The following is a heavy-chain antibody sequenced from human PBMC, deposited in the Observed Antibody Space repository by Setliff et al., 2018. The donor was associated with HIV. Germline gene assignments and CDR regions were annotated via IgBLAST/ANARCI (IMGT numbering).Heavy chain of an antibody. Sequence: GASVKVSCKASGYTFIDYFIHWVQQAPGKGLEWMGRMDPEEGETKYAEEFQGRLTLSADTSTDTAYMELSGLRFEDTAVYYWATWHGSSLFDYWGRGALVTVSS. J-gene: IGHJ4*02. D-gene: IGHD6-13*01. CDR2: MDPEEGET. V-gene: IGHV1-69-2*01. CDR3: ATWHGSSLFDY. CDR1: GYTFIDYF.